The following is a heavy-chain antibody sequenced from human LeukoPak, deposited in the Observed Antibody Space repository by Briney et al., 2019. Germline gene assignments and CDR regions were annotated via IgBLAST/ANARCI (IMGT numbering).Heavy chain of an antibody. CDR2: INPSGGST. J-gene: IGHJ4*02. CDR3: ARGLVDYYDSSGYYPDY. Sequence: GASVKVSCKASGYTFTSYYMHWVRQAPGQGLEWMGIINPSGGSTSYAQKFQGRVTMTRDTSISTAYMELSRLRSDDTAVYYCARGLVDYYDSSGYYPDYWGQGTLVTVSS. CDR1: GYTFTSYY. D-gene: IGHD3-22*01. V-gene: IGHV1-46*01.